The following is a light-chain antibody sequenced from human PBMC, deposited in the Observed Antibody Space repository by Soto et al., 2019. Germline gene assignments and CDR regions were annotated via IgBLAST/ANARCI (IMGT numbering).Light chain of an antibody. CDR1: QTVNTW. V-gene: IGKV1-39*01. Sequence: LQMTQSPSSLSASVGDRVTTTFRASQTVNTWLAWYQQKPGKAPKLLIYAASSLQSGVPSRFSGSGYGTDFTLTITSLQSEDFAIYYCQQSYSSPRTFGQGTKVDIK. CDR2: AAS. CDR3: QQSYSSPRT. J-gene: IGKJ1*01.